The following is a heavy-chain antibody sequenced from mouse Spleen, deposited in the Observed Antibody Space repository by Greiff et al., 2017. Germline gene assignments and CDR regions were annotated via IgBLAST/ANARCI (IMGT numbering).Heavy chain of an antibody. CDR3: AREGDYYGSSSAMDY. D-gene: IGHD1-1*01. J-gene: IGHJ4*01. CDR1: GYTFTSSW. Sequence: QVQLQQSGSVLVRPGASVKLSCKASGYTFTSSWMHWAKQRPGQGLEWIGEIHPNSGNTNYNEKFKGKATLTVDTSSSTAYVDLSSLTSEDSAVYYCAREGDYYGSSSAMDYWGQGTSVTVSS. V-gene: IGHV1S130*01. CDR2: IHPNSGNT.